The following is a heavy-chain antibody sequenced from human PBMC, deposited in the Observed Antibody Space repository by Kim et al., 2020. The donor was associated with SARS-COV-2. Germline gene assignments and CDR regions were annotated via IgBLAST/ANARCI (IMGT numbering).Heavy chain of an antibody. J-gene: IGHJ4*02. Sequence: GGSLRLSCAASGFTFSSYGMHWVRQAPGKGLEWVAVISYDGSNKYYADSVKGRFTISRDNSKNTLYLQMNSLRAEDTAVYYCARELNENYYDSSGYYSAFWDYWGQGTLVTVSS. CDR1: GFTFSSYG. CDR3: ARELNENYYDSSGYYSAFWDY. CDR2: ISYDGSNK. D-gene: IGHD3-22*01. V-gene: IGHV3-33*05.